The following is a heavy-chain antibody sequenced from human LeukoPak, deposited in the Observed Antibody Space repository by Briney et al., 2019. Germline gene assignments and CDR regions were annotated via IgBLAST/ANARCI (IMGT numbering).Heavy chain of an antibody. CDR2: IYYSGST. CDR3: ARGGTQRTFDD. Sequence: PSETLSLTCSVSGGSISSYYWSWIRQPPGKGLEWIGSIYYSGSTNYNPSLKSRVSISVDTSKNQFSLKLSSVTAADTAVYYCARGGTQRTFDDWGQGTLVTVFS. D-gene: IGHD1-14*01. V-gene: IGHV4-59*01. J-gene: IGHJ4*02. CDR1: GGSISSYY.